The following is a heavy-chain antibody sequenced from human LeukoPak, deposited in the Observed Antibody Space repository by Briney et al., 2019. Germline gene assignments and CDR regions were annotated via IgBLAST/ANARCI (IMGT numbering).Heavy chain of an antibody. J-gene: IGHJ4*02. V-gene: IGHV3-66*02. Sequence: GGSLRLSCAASGFAVSSNYMSWVRQAPGKGLEWVSVIYSGGSTYYADSVKGRFTISRDNSKNTLYLQMNSLRAEDTAVYYCAREGNYYDSSGYFDYWGQGTLVTVSS. CDR3: AREGNYYDSSGYFDY. CDR2: IYSGGST. CDR1: GFAVSSNY. D-gene: IGHD3-22*01.